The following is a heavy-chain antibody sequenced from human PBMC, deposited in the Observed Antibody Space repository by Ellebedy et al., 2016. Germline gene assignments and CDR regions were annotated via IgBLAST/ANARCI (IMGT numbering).Heavy chain of an antibody. Sequence: GESLKISXAASGFTFSSYAMSWVHQAPGKGLEWVSSISSSSSYIYYADSVKGRFTISRDNAKNSLYLQMNSLRAEDTAVYYCARSDSGYDYADWGQGTLVTVSS. CDR2: ISSSSSYI. CDR1: GFTFSSYA. D-gene: IGHD5-12*01. CDR3: ARSDSGYDYAD. J-gene: IGHJ4*02. V-gene: IGHV3-21*01.